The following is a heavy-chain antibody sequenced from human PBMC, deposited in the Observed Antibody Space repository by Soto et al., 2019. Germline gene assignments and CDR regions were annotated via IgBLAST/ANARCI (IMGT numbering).Heavy chain of an antibody. CDR3: ARLGHGITGTTTYYYYYYMDV. V-gene: IGHV4-59*01. CDR1: GDSISNSY. J-gene: IGHJ6*03. D-gene: IGHD1-20*01. CDR2: IYYSGST. Sequence: SETLSLTCTVSGDSISNSYWSWIRQPPGKGLEWIGYIYYSGSTNYNPSLKSRVTLSVDTSKNQFSLKLRSVTAADTAVYYCARLGHGITGTTTYYYYYYMDVWGKGTTVTVSS.